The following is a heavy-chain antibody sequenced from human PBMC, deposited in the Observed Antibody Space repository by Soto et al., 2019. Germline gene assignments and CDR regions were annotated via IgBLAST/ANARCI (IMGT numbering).Heavy chain of an antibody. CDR2: IYYSGNT. Sequence: QVQLQESGPGLVKPSETLSLTCTVSGGSMSGYYWSWIRQPPGKGLERIGYIYYSGNTNYNPSLKSRVTLSVDSSKNQFSLTLNSVTTADTAVYYCARGGESYFRYFDLWGRGTLVTVSS. CDR3: ARGGESYFRYFDL. J-gene: IGHJ2*01. D-gene: IGHD1-26*01. CDR1: GGSMSGYY. V-gene: IGHV4-59*01.